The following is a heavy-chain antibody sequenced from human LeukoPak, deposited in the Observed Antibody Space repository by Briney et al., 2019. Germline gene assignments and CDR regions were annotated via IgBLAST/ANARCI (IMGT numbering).Heavy chain of an antibody. CDR2: ISSGGGST. Sequence: GGSLRLSCAASGFTFSSYAMSWVRQAPGKGLEWVSAISSGGGSTYDADSVKGRFTISRDNSKNTLYLQMNSLRAEDTAVYYCARATTYHFDYWGQGSLVTVSS. J-gene: IGHJ4*02. CDR1: GFTFSSYA. D-gene: IGHD1-14*01. CDR3: ARATTYHFDY. V-gene: IGHV3-23*01.